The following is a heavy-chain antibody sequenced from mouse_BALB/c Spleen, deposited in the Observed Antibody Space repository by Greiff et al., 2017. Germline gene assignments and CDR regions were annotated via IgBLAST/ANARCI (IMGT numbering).Heavy chain of an antibody. J-gene: IGHJ2*01. CDR3: ARTGTAKKEVFDY. CDR2: ISYDGSN. Sequence: EVKLEESGPGLVKPSQSLSLTCSVTGYSITSGYYWNWIRQFPGNKLEWMGYISYDGSNNYNPSLKNRISITRDTSKNQFFLKLNSVTTEDTATYYCARTGTAKKEVFDYWGQGTTLTVSS. D-gene: IGHD4-1*01. V-gene: IGHV3-6*02. CDR1: GYSITSGYY.